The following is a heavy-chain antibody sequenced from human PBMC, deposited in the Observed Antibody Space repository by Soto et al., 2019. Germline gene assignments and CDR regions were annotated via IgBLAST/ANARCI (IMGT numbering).Heavy chain of an antibody. D-gene: IGHD4-17*01. V-gene: IGHV1-18*01. CDR3: ARFDYGDFYYYYGMDV. CDR2: ISAYNGNT. J-gene: IGHJ6*02. CDR1: GYTFTSYG. Sequence: ASVKVSCKASGYTFTSYGISWVRQAPGQGREWMGWISAYNGNTNYAQKLQGRVTMTTDTSTSTAYMELRSLRSDDTAVYYCARFDYGDFYYYYGMDVWGQGTTVTVSS.